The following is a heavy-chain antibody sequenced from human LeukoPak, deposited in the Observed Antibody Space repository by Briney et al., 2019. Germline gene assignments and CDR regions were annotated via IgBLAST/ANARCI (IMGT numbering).Heavy chain of an antibody. CDR1: GITFSSYG. CDR3: AKNGDRGAYCTGGTCYPYFYYYMDV. CDR2: ISSTGCTT. V-gene: IGHV3-23*01. D-gene: IGHD2-15*01. J-gene: IGHJ6*03. Sequence: GGSLRLSCAASGITFSSYGMSWVRQSPGKGLEWVSSISSTGCTTYYADSVKGRFTISRHNSKNTLYLQMNRLRAEDTAIYYCAKNGDRGAYCTGGTCYPYFYYYMDVWGKGTTVTI.